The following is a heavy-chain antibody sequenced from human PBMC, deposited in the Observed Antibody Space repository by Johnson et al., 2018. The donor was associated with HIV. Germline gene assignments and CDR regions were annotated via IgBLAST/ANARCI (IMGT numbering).Heavy chain of an antibody. V-gene: IGHV3-66*01. Sequence: VQLVESGGGLVQPGGSLRLSCAASGFTVSSNYMSWVRQPPGKGLEWVSIIYSGGGTYYADSLKGRFTISRNNSKNTLYLQMNSLRAEDTAVYYCARTRKYTSGPPCAFDFWGQGTMVTVSS. CDR3: ARTRKYTSGPPCAFDF. J-gene: IGHJ3*01. D-gene: IGHD3-22*01. CDR1: GFTVSSNY. CDR2: IYSGGGT.